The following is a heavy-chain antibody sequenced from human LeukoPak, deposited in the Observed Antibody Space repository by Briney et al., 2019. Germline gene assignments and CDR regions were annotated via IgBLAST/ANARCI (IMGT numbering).Heavy chain of an antibody. V-gene: IGHV3-53*01. CDR2: IYSGGST. CDR3: ARRDSSSWYYY. D-gene: IGHD6-13*01. Sequence: GGSLRLSCAASGFTVSGNYMSWVRQAPGKGLEWVSVIYSGGSTYYADSVKGRFTISRDNSKNTLYLQMNSLRAEDTAVYYCARRDSSSWYYYWGQGTLVTVSS. J-gene: IGHJ4*02. CDR1: GFTVSGNY.